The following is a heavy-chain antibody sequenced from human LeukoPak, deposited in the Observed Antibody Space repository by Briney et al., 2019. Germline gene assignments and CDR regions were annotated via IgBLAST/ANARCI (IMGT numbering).Heavy chain of an antibody. D-gene: IGHD6-13*01. CDR1: GGTFSSYA. CDR3: ARSGIAAAGTAFDY. Sequence: SVKVSCKASGGTFSSYAISWVRQATGQGLEWMGRIIPILGIANYAQKFQGRVTITADKSTSTAYMELSSLRSEDTAVYYCARSGIAAAGTAFDYWGQGTLVTVSS. CDR2: IIPILGIA. J-gene: IGHJ4*02. V-gene: IGHV1-69*04.